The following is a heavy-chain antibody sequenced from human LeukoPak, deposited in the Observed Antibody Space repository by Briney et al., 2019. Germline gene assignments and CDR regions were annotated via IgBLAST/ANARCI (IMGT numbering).Heavy chain of an antibody. V-gene: IGHV4-34*01. D-gene: IGHD3-3*01. CDR3: ARQHPTLPGQYYDFWSGYSSPYYFDY. J-gene: IGHJ4*02. CDR1: GGSFSGYY. CDR2: INHSGST. Sequence: SETLSLTCAVYGGSFSGYYWSWIRQPPGKGLEWIGEINHSGSTNYNPSLKSRFTISVDTSKNQFSLKMTTVPAADTAAYYCARQHPTLPGQYYDFWSGYSSPYYFDYWGQGTLVTVSS.